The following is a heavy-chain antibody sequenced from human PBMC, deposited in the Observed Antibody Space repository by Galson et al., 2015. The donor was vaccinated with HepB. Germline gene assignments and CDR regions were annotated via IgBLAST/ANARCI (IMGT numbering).Heavy chain of an antibody. CDR3: TRGGGRYHVDY. Sequence: SVKVSCKASGYNLSDHNIHWVRQAPGQGLEWMGWISPKYGGTKNAQKFQGRVTMTRDTSISTAYMELSSLGSDDTAVYYCTRGGGRYHVDYWGQGTLVTVSS. V-gene: IGHV1-2*02. D-gene: IGHD2-15*01. J-gene: IGHJ4*02. CDR2: ISPKYGGT. CDR1: GYNLSDHN.